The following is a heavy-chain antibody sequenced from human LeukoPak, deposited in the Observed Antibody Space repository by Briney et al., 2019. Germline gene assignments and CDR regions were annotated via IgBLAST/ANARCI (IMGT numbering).Heavy chain of an antibody. Sequence: ASVKVSCKASGYTFTGYYMHWVRQAPGQGLEWMGWINPNTGGTNYAQKFQGRVTMTRDTSINTAYMELSRLRSDDTAMYYCARGGSDSSGYQDSWGQGTLVTVSS. CDR3: ARGGSDSSGYQDS. CDR1: GYTFTGYY. CDR2: INPNTGGT. J-gene: IGHJ4*02. V-gene: IGHV1-2*02. D-gene: IGHD3-22*01.